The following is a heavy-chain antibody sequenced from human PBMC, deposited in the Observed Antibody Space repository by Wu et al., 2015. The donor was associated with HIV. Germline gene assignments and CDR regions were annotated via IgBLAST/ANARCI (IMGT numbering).Heavy chain of an antibody. CDR1: GYTFTSYG. V-gene: IGHV1-18*01. CDR2: ISPYNRNT. D-gene: IGHD3-22*01. Sequence: QVQLVQSGVEVKKSGASVKVSCKASGYTFTSYGISWVRQAPGQGLEWVGWISPYNRNTNYAQKFQGRVTMTTDTSTSTVYMELRSLRSDDTAVYYCARVPKPYYDSSAPFDYWAREHWSPSPQ. J-gene: IGHJ4*02. CDR3: ARVPKPYYDSSAPFDY.